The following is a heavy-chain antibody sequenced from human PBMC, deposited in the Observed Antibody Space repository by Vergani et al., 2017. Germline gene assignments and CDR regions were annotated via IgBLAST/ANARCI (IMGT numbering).Heavy chain of an antibody. CDR1: GFTFDDYA. J-gene: IGHJ2*01. Sequence: EVQLVESVGGLVQPGRSLRLSCAASGFTFDDYAMHWVRQAPGKGLEWVSGISWNSGSIGYADSVKGRFTISRDNAKNSLYLQMNSLIAEDTALYYCAKDHYDFWSGYPNLSPFDLWGRGTLVTVSS. CDR2: ISWNSGSI. CDR3: AKDHYDFWSGYPNLSPFDL. V-gene: IGHV3-9*01. D-gene: IGHD3-3*01.